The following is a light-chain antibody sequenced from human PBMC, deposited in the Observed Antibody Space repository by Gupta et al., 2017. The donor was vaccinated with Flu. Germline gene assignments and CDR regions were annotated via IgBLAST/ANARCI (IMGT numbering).Light chain of an antibody. CDR3: QTWGTGIVV. J-gene: IGLJ2*01. CDR2: LNSDGSH. Sequence: SGHSSYAIAWHQQQPEKGPRYWMKLNSDGSHSKGDGIPDRFSGSSSGAERYLTISSLQSEDEADYYCQTWGTGIVVFGGGTKLTVL. V-gene: IGLV4-69*01. CDR1: SGHSSYA.